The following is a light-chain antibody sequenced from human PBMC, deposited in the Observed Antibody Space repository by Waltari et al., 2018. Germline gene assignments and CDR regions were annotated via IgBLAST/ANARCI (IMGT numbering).Light chain of an antibody. CDR2: GAS. V-gene: IGKV3-15*01. CDR1: QNIGTS. J-gene: IGKJ2*01. Sequence: EIEMTQSPASLSVSPGETAILTCRASQNIGTSLSWFQLRPGRAPRHLIYGASTRATGIPASFSASGSGTEFSFTISSLQSDDFAVYYCLQYNNWPYTFGQGTRLEIK. CDR3: LQYNNWPYT.